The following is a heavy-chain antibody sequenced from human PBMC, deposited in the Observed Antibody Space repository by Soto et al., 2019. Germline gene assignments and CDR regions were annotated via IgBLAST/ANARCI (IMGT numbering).Heavy chain of an antibody. CDR1: GFTFDDYA. Sequence: GGSLRLSCAASGFTFDDYAMHWVRQAPGKGLEWVAVISYDGSNKYYADSVKGRFTISRDNSKNTLYLQMNSLRAADTAVYYCARSDGRYWGQGTLVTVSS. CDR3: ARSDGRY. J-gene: IGHJ4*02. V-gene: IGHV3-30-3*01. CDR2: ISYDGSNK.